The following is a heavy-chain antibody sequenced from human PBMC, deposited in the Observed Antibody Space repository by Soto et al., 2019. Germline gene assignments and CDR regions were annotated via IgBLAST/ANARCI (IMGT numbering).Heavy chain of an antibody. Sequence: EVQLLESGGGLAQAGESLRLSCAASGFNFRIYAMNWVRQAPGKGLEWVSVMIGDGTSWDYADSVRGRFTISRDNSKNTLYLQMNSLRAEDTAVYYCAKDLRPDGRYDLYYWGQGTLVTVSS. CDR1: GFNFRIYA. J-gene: IGHJ4*02. CDR3: AKDLRPDGRYDLYY. D-gene: IGHD1-26*01. CDR2: MIGDGTSW. V-gene: IGHV3-23*01.